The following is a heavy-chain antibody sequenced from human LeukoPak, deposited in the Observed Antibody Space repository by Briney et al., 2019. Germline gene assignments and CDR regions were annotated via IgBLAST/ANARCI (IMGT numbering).Heavy chain of an antibody. CDR2: TSAHNDDT. V-gene: IGHV1-18*01. Sequence: GASVKVSCKASGYTFTSYGISWVRQAPGQGLEWMGWTSAHNDDTNYAETLQGRLTMTTDISTGTAYMELTSLRSDDTAVYYCARDWDSRNDYFDPWGQGTLVIVSS. CDR3: ARDWDSRNDYFDP. D-gene: IGHD1-1*01. J-gene: IGHJ4*02. CDR1: GYTFTSYG.